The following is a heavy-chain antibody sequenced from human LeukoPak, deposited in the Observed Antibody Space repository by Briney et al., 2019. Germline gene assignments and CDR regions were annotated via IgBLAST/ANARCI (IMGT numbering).Heavy chain of an antibody. CDR2: IYYSGST. J-gene: IGHJ4*02. D-gene: IGHD5-24*01. V-gene: IGHV4-59*08. CDR1: GGSISSYY. CDR3: ARLRLHGYKDY. Sequence: SETLSLTCTVSGGSISSYYWSWIRQPPGKGLEWIGYIYYSGSTYYNPSLKSRVTISVDTSKNQFSLKLSSVTAADTAVYYCARLRLHGYKDYWGQGTLVTVSS.